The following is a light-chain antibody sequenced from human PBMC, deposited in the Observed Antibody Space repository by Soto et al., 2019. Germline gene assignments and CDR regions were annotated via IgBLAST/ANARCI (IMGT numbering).Light chain of an antibody. J-gene: IGKJ1*01. V-gene: IGKV1-5*01. Sequence: DIHRTQSPSSLSASVRDTVSVTYRASQSVSGWLAGYQQKPGEAPKLLIYDASALPRGVPSRFSGSGSGTKFTLTIASLQPDDFATYYCHQYNSYWTFGQGTKVDI. CDR3: HQYNSYWT. CDR2: DAS. CDR1: QSVSGW.